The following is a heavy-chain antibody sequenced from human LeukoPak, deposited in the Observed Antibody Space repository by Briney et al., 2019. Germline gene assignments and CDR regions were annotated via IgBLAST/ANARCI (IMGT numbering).Heavy chain of an antibody. J-gene: IGHJ4*02. CDR2: FDPEDGET. Sequence: GASVKVSCKVSGYTLTELSIHWVRQAPGKGLERMGGFDPEDGETIYAQKFQGRVTMTEDTSTDTAYMELSSLRSEDTAVYYCARVAAGIQLGEPEFDYWGQGTLVTVSS. D-gene: IGHD5-18*01. CDR1: GYTLTELS. V-gene: IGHV1-24*01. CDR3: ARVAAGIQLGEPEFDY.